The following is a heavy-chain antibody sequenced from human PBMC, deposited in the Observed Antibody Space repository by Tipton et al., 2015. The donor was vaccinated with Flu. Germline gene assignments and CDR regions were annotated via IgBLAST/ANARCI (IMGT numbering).Heavy chain of an antibody. D-gene: IGHD4-17*01. J-gene: IGHJ4*02. V-gene: IGHV4-59*08. CDR2: IYYSGST. Sequence: TLSLTCTVSGGSITSYYWSWIRQPPGKGLEWIGYIYYSGSTNYNPSLKSRVTISVDTSKHQFSLKLSSVTAADTAVYYCARRKTVTTRLTYFDYWGQGTLVTVSS. CDR3: ARRKTVTTRLTYFDY. CDR1: GGSITSYY.